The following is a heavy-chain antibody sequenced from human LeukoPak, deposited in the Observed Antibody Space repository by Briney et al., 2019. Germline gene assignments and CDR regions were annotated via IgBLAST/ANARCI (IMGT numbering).Heavy chain of an antibody. V-gene: IGHV3-7*01. CDR1: GFTFSGYW. D-gene: IGHD2-2*01. Sequence: GGSLRLSCAASGFTFSGYWMSWVRQAPGKGLEWVANIKQDGSEKYYVDSVKGRFTISRDDAKNSLYLQMNSLRAEDTAVYYCAKDRCSSTGCYHFDYWGQGTLVTVSS. J-gene: IGHJ4*02. CDR3: AKDRCSSTGCYHFDY. CDR2: IKQDGSEK.